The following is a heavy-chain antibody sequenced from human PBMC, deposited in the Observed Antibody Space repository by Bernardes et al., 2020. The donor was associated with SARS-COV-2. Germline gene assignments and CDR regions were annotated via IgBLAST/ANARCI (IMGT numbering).Heavy chain of an antibody. Sequence: GGSLRLSCGVSGINFKSLWMHWVRQAPGGGLVWVARIAGDGTSVTYADSVKGRFTISRDNAKNTLYLQMNSLRAEDTAVYYCAGTSVTCCDYWGQGSLVTVSS. J-gene: IGHJ4*02. CDR2: IAGDGTSV. CDR1: GINFKSLW. CDR3: AGTSVTCCDY. V-gene: IGHV3-74*03.